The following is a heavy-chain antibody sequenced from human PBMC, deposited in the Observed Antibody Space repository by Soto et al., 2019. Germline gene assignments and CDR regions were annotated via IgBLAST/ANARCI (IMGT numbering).Heavy chain of an antibody. Sequence: PSETPSLTCTVSGDSISSSRYYWGWIRQPPGKGLEWIGNIYYSGSSYSNPSLKSRITISVDTSKNQFSLKLSSVTAADTAVYYCAGQAGGGRFNYGMDVWGQGTTVTVSS. J-gene: IGHJ6*02. V-gene: IGHV4-39*01. CDR3: AGQAGGGRFNYGMDV. CDR2: IYYSGSS. CDR1: GDSISSSRYY. D-gene: IGHD2-15*01.